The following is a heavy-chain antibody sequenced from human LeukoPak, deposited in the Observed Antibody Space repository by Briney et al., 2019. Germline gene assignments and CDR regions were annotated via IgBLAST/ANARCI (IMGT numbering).Heavy chain of an antibody. CDR1: GYTFTSYG. D-gene: IGHD3-22*01. Sequence: ASVKVSCKASGYTFTSYGISWVRQAPGQGLEWMGWISAYNGNTNYAQKLQGRVTMTTDTSTSTAYMELRSLRSDDTAVYYCARDPWKYYYDSSGYYRAFDIWGQGTMVTVSS. CDR2: ISAYNGNT. J-gene: IGHJ3*02. CDR3: ARDPWKYYYDSSGYYRAFDI. V-gene: IGHV1-18*01.